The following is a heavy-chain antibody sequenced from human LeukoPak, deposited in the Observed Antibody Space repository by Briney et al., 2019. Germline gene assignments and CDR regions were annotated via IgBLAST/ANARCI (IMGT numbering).Heavy chain of an antibody. J-gene: IGHJ4*02. D-gene: IGHD3-10*01. CDR2: IYYSGST. Sequence: PSQTLSLTCTVSGGSISRGGYYWSWIRQHPGKGLEWIGYIYYSGSTYYNPSLKSRVTISVDTSKNQFSLKLSSVTAADTAVYYCARGGGSGSIATDYWGQGTLVTVSS. CDR3: ARGGGSGSIATDY. CDR1: GGSISRGGYY. V-gene: IGHV4-31*03.